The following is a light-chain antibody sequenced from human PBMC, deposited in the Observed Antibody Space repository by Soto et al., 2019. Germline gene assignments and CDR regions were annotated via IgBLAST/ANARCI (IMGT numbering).Light chain of an antibody. CDR3: GSWDSSLSAYV. J-gene: IGLJ1*01. Sequence: QSVLTQPPSVSAAPGQRVTITCSGSSSNIGKNFISWYRQVPGTAPKLIIYDSFQRPSGIPDRVSGSKSGTSATLGITGFQTGDEADYYCGSWDSSLSAYVFGTGTKVTVL. CDR1: SSNIGKNF. V-gene: IGLV1-51*01. CDR2: DSF.